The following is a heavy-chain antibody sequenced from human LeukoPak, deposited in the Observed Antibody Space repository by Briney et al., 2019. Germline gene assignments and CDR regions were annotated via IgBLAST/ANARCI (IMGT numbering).Heavy chain of an antibody. Sequence: SVKVSCKASGGTFSSYAISWVRQAPGQGLEWMGGIIPIFGTANYAQKFQGRVTITAGESTSTAYMELSSLRSEDTAVYYCARDRGTRDYSNYYYGMDVWGQGTTVTVSS. V-gene: IGHV1-69*13. CDR3: ARDRGTRDYSNYYYGMDV. CDR2: IIPIFGTA. CDR1: GGTFSSYA. J-gene: IGHJ6*02. D-gene: IGHD4-11*01.